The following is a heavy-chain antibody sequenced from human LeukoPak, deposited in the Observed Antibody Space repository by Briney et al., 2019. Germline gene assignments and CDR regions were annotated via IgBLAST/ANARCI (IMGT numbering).Heavy chain of an antibody. J-gene: IGHJ4*02. V-gene: IGHV3-7*05. D-gene: IGHD1-20*01. CDR1: GFTFSKYW. CDR3: ARGYHFFDL. CDR2: IREDGSDK. Sequence: GGSLRLSCAASGFTFSKYWMTWVRQAPGKGLEWVANIREDGSDKYYVDSVKGRFTISRDNAKNSLYLQMNSLRAEDTAVYYCARGYHFFDLWGEGTLVTVSS.